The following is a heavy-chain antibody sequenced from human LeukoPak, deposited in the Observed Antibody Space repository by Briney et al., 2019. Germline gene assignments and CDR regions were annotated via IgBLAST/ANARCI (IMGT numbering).Heavy chain of an antibody. Sequence: GRSLRLSCAASGFTFSSYWMSWVRQAPGKGLEWVANIKQDGSEKYYMDSVKGRFTISRDNAKNSLYLQMNSLRAEDTAVYYCAKDVERKQWLVQGCDYWGQGTLVTVSS. J-gene: IGHJ4*02. CDR1: GFTFSSYW. CDR2: IKQDGSEK. CDR3: AKDVERKQWLVQGCDY. V-gene: IGHV3-7*01. D-gene: IGHD6-19*01.